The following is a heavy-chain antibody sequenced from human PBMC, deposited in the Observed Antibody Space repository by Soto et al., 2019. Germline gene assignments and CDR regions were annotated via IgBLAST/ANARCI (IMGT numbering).Heavy chain of an antibody. Sequence: EVQLVESGGGLVQPGGSLKLSCAASGFTFSGSAMHWVRQASGKGLEWVGRIRSKANSYATAYAASVKGRFTISRDDSKNTACLQMNSRKTEDTAVYYCTKDGYGGNQHWGQGTLVTVSS. CDR1: GFTFSGSA. D-gene: IGHD4-17*01. CDR2: IRSKANSYAT. CDR3: TKDGYGGNQH. J-gene: IGHJ1*01. V-gene: IGHV3-73*01.